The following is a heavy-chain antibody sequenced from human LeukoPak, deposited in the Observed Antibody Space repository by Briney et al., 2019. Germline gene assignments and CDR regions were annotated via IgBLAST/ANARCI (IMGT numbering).Heavy chain of an antibody. Sequence: GGSLRLSCAASGFTFSNYWMHWVRQAPGKGLVWVSRINSDGSSTTSADSVKGRFTISRDNAKNSLYLQMNSLRAEDTAVYYCATASGYSSGWYGRGVAFDIWGQGTMVTVSS. J-gene: IGHJ3*02. CDR3: ATASGYSSGWYGRGVAFDI. CDR1: GFTFSNYW. CDR2: INSDGSST. V-gene: IGHV3-74*01. D-gene: IGHD6-19*01.